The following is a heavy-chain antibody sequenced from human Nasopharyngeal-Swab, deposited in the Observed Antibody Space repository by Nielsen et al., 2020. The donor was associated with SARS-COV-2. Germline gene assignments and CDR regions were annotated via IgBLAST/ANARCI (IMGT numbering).Heavy chain of an antibody. Sequence: GESLKISCAASGFTFSTYAMTWVRQAPGKGLEWVSTIDAGGGNTWYADSVRGRFTSSRDNSKNTVSLQMNSLRAEDTAVYYCASRGASADPSTRDLPFSRRTFDLWGRGTLVTVSS. V-gene: IGHV3-23*01. CDR2: IDAGGGNT. J-gene: IGHJ2*01. CDR1: GFTFSTYA. CDR3: ASRGASADPSTRDLPFSRRTFDL. D-gene: IGHD6-13*01.